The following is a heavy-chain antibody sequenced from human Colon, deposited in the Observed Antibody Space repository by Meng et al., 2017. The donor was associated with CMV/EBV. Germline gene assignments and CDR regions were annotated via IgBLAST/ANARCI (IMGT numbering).Heavy chain of an antibody. Sequence: EVQCVESGGGLVHPGGSLRLSCAASGFTFSRFWMHWARQAPGKGLVWVSRTNEDGTITNYADSVKGRFTISRDNAENTLYLQMNSLRAEDTAVYYCARDLSGASDFWGQGTLVTVSS. V-gene: IGHV3-74*01. J-gene: IGHJ4*02. CDR3: ARDLSGASDF. CDR2: TNEDGTIT. CDR1: GFTFSRFW. D-gene: IGHD7-27*01.